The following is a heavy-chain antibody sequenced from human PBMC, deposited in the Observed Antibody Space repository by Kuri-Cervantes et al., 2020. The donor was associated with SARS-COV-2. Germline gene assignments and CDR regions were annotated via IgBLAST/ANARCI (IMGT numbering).Heavy chain of an antibody. CDR1: GFTFTDYA. CDR3: AKESSTVAGLHSAFDY. V-gene: IGHV3-23*01. J-gene: IGHJ4*02. D-gene: IGHD6-19*01. Sequence: SLKISCAASGFTFTDYAMSWVRPTPGQGLEWVSTISGSAISTYYADSVKDRFTISRDNSKNTLYLQMNSLRAEDTAVYYCAKESSTVAGLHSAFDYWGQGTLVTVSS. CDR2: ISGSAIST.